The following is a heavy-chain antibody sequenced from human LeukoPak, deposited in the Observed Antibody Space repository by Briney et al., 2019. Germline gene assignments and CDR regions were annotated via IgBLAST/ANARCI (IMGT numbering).Heavy chain of an antibody. CDR1: GFTFSNAW. Sequence: GGSLRLSCAASGFTFSNAWMSWVRQASGKGLEWVGRITSKTDGGTTDYAAPVKGRFTISRDDSKNTLYLQMNSLKTEDTAVYYCTTEGYDFWSGYYSAYWGQGTLVTVSS. D-gene: IGHD3-3*01. CDR3: TTEGYDFWSGYYSAY. CDR2: ITSKTDGGTT. J-gene: IGHJ4*02. V-gene: IGHV3-15*01.